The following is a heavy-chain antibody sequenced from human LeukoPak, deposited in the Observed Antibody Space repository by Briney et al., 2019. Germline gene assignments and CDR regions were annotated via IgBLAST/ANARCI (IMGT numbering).Heavy chain of an antibody. CDR2: INPRGGST. CDR3: ARVKSYYYDTSDKDAFDI. J-gene: IGHJ3*02. CDR1: GYTFTSHF. Sequence: ASVKVSCKASGYTFTSHFMHWVRQAPGQGLEWMGIINPRGGSTSYTQKFQGRVTMTRDTSTSTVYMELSSLRSEDTAVYYCARVKSYYYDTSDKDAFDIWGQGTMVTISS. D-gene: IGHD3-22*01. V-gene: IGHV1-46*01.